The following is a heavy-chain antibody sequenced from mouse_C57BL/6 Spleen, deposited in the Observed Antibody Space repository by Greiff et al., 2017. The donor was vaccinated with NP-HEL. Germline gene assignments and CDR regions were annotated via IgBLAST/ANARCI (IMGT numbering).Heavy chain of an antibody. Sequence: VQLQQSGPELVKPGASVKISCKASGYAFSSSWMNWVKQRPGKGLEWIGRIYPGDGDTNYNGKFKGKATLTADKSSSTAYMQLSSLTSEDSAVYFCARNGGDMDYWGQGTSVTVSS. CDR2: IYPGDGDT. V-gene: IGHV1-82*01. CDR1: GYAFSSSW. CDR3: ARNGGDMDY. J-gene: IGHJ4*01.